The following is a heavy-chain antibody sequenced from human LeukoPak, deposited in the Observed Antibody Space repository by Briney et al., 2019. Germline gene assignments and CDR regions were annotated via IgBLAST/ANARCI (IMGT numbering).Heavy chain of an antibody. CDR3: AREAGYYDSSGYNRDDAFDI. V-gene: IGHV4-4*07. Sequence: SETLSLTCSVAGDSISYFYWSWIRQAAGKGLEWIGRISGSGSTDYNASLKSRVTMSVDTSKSQLSLKVISVTAADTAVYYCAREAGYYDSSGYNRDDAFDIWGQGTMVTVSS. CDR2: ISGSGST. D-gene: IGHD3-22*01. CDR1: GDSISYFY. J-gene: IGHJ3*02.